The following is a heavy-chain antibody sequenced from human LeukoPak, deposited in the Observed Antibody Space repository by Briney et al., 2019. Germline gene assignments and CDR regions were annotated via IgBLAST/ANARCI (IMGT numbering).Heavy chain of an antibody. D-gene: IGHD3-10*01. CDR1: GGTFSSYA. V-gene: IGHV1-69*13. Sequence: ASVTVSCKASGGTFSSYAISWVRQAPGQGLEWMGGIIPIFGTANYAQKFQGRVTITADESTSTAYMELSSLRSEDTAVYYCARDSSTPDGSGSYSYWGQGTLVTVSS. CDR2: IIPIFGTA. J-gene: IGHJ4*02. CDR3: ARDSSTPDGSGSYSY.